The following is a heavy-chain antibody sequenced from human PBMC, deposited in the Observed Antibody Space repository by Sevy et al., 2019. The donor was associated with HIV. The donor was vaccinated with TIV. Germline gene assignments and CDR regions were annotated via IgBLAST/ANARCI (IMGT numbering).Heavy chain of an antibody. CDR2: ISYDGSNK. Sequence: GSLRLSCAASGFTFSSYGMHWVRQAPGKGLEWVAVISYDGSNKYYADSVKGRFTISRDNSKNTLYLQMNSLRAEDTAVYYCAKGRAYCGGDCYSEYFQHWGQGTLVTVSS. J-gene: IGHJ1*01. V-gene: IGHV3-30*18. CDR3: AKGRAYCGGDCYSEYFQH. CDR1: GFTFSSYG. D-gene: IGHD2-21*02.